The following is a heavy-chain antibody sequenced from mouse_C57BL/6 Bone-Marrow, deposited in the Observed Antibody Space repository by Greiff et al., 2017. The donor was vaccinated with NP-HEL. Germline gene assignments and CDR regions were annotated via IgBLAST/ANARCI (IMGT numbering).Heavy chain of an antibody. V-gene: IGHV3-1*01. CDR2: ISYSGST. D-gene: IGHD4-1*01. Sequence: EVMLVESGPGMVKPSQSLSLTCTVTGYSITSGYDWHWIRHFPGNKLEWMGYISYSGSTNYNPSLKSRISITHDTSKNHFFLKLNSVTTEDTATYYCARRNWDYFDYWGQGTTLTVSS. CDR3: ARRNWDYFDY. CDR1: GYSITSGYD. J-gene: IGHJ2*01.